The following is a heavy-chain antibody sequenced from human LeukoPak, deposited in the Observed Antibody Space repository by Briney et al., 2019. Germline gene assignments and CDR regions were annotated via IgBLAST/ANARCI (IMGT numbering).Heavy chain of an antibody. J-gene: IGHJ4*02. CDR1: GFTFSSYS. D-gene: IGHD6-13*01. V-gene: IGHV3-21*01. Sequence: PGGSLRLSCAASGFTFSSYSMNWVRQAPGKGLEWVSSISSSSSYIYYADSVKGRFTISRDNSKNTLYLQMNSLRAEDTAVYYCAKDGSWYFDYWGQGTLVTVSS. CDR3: AKDGSWYFDY. CDR2: ISSSSSYI.